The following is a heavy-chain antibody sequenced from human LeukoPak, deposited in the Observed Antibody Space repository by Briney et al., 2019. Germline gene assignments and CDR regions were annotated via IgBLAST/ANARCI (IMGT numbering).Heavy chain of an antibody. CDR1: GYTLTELS. J-gene: IGHJ3*02. D-gene: IGHD2-2*01. CDR3: ASHCSSTSCPPDAFGI. V-gene: IGHV1-24*01. CDR2: FDPEDGET. Sequence: ASVKVSCKVSGYTLTELSMHWVRQAPGKGLEWMGGFDPEDGETIYAQKFQGRVTMTEDTSTDTAYMELSSLRSEDTAVYYCASHCSSTSCPPDAFGIWGQGTMVTVSS.